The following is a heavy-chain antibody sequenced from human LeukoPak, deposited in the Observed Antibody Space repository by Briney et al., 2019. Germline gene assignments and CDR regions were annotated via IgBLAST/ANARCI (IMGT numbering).Heavy chain of an antibody. Sequence: GGSLRLSCAASGFTFSDYYMTWIRQAPGKGLEWISYISTSAGTTYYADSVKGRFTISRDNAKNSLYLQMNSLRAEDTAVYYCARDAIDSSGFDFDYWGQGTLVTVSS. V-gene: IGHV3-11*01. D-gene: IGHD3-22*01. CDR2: ISTSAGTT. CDR1: GFTFSDYY. CDR3: ARDAIDSSGFDFDY. J-gene: IGHJ4*02.